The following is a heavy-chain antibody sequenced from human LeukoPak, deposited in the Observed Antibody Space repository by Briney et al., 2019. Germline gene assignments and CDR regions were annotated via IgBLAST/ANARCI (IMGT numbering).Heavy chain of an antibody. D-gene: IGHD6-13*01. CDR3: ARDGIAAARSFDY. CDR2: FDPEDGET. Sequence: ASVKVSCKVSGYTLTELSMHWVRQAPGKGLEWMGGFDPEDGETIYAQKFQGRVTMTTDTSTSTAYMELRSLRSDDTAVYYCARDGIAAARSFDYWGQGTLVTLSS. CDR1: GYTLTELS. J-gene: IGHJ4*02. V-gene: IGHV1-24*01.